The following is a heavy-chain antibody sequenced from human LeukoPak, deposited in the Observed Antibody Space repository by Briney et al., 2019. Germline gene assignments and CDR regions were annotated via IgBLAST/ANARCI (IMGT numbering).Heavy chain of an antibody. CDR1: GFTFSSYA. CDR3: ASESVVVTATSFDY. D-gene: IGHD2-21*02. V-gene: IGHV3-30-3*01. Sequence: GRSLSLSCAASGFTFSSYAMHRVRQAPGKGLEWVAVISYDGSNKYYADSVKGRFTISRDNSKNTLYLQMNSLRAEDTAVYYCASESVVVTATSFDYWGQGTLVTVSS. CDR2: ISYDGSNK. J-gene: IGHJ4*02.